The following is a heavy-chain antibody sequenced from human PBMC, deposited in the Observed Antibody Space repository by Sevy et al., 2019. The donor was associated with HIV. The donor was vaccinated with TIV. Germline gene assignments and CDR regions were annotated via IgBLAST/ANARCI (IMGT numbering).Heavy chain of an antibody. CDR2: ISYDGSNK. D-gene: IGHD2-21*02. J-gene: IGHJ4*02. Sequence: GGSLRLSCAASGFTFSSYAMHWVRQAPGKGLEWVAIISYDGSNKYYADSVKGRFTISRDNFKNTLYLQMNSMRAEDTAVYYCARVYCGGDCYFAFDYWGQGTLVTVSS. CDR1: GFTFSSYA. V-gene: IGHV3-30-3*01. CDR3: ARVYCGGDCYFAFDY.